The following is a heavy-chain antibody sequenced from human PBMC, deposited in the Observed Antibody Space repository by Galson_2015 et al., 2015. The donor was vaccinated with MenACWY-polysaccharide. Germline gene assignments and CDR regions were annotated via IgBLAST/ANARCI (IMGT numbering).Heavy chain of an antibody. CDR3: ARAPKQKATTVPTGRFDY. J-gene: IGHJ4*02. Sequence: SVKVSCKASGYTFTTYAMNWVRQAPGQGLEWLGGINTNTGKPTYAQGFKGRFVFSLDASVSTAYLQISSLKAEDTAVYYCARAPKQKATTVPTGRFDYWGQGTLVTVSS. CDR1: GYTFTTYA. D-gene: IGHD4-17*01. V-gene: IGHV7-4-1*02. CDR2: INTNTGKP.